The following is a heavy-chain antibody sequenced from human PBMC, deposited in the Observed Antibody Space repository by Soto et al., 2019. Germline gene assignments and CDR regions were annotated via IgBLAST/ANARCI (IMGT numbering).Heavy chain of an antibody. Sequence: QVQLQESGPGLVKPSQTLSLTCTVSGGSIGSGSYYWSWIRQHPGKGLEWIGYIYYSGSTYYNPSLKSRVTISIDTSTHQFSLKLSSVTAADTAVYYCARAGYDRDGGGYYYFDYYGQGTLVTVSS. D-gene: IGHD3-22*01. CDR3: ARAGYDRDGGGYYYFDY. CDR1: GGSIGSGSYY. CDR2: IYYSGST. V-gene: IGHV4-31*03. J-gene: IGHJ4*02.